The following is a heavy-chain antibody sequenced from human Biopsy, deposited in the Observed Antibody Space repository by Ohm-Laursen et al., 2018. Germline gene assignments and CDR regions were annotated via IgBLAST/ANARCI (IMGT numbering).Heavy chain of an antibody. J-gene: IGHJ4*02. V-gene: IGHV3-23*01. CDR3: AKTFHGSSFLYDY. Sequence: SLRLFCAASGFTFSSYTMTWVRQAPGRGLEWVSVLSGSGGTTYYADSVKGRFTISRDNSKNTLYLQMNSLTAEDTAVYYCAKTFHGSSFLYDYWGQGTLVTVSS. CDR1: GFTFSSYT. D-gene: IGHD2-15*01. CDR2: LSGSGGTT.